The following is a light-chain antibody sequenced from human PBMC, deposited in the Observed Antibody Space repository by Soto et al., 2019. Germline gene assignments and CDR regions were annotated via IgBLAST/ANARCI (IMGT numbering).Light chain of an antibody. Sequence: EIVLTQSPATLSLSPGERATLSCRASQSVTTYLAWYQQKPGQAPRLLIYDAFYRATGIPDRFSGSGSGTDFTLTSSSLEPEDFAVYYCQHRAHWQLTFGGGTKVEVK. CDR3: QHRAHWQLT. V-gene: IGKV3-11*01. CDR2: DAF. CDR1: QSVTTY. J-gene: IGKJ4*01.